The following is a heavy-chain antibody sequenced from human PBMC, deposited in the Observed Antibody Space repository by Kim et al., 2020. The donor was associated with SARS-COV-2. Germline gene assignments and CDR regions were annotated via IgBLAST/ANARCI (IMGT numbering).Heavy chain of an antibody. D-gene: IGHD2-2*01. J-gene: IGHJ6*02. CDR1: GGSISSSSYY. CDR3: AARHRYCSSTSCYYYYYYGMDV. V-gene: IGHV4-39*01. CDR2: IYYSGST. Sequence: SETLSLTCTVSGGSISSSSYYWGWIRQPPGKGLGWIGSIYYSGSTYYNPSLKSRVTISVDTSKNQFSLKLSSVTAADTAVYYCAARHRYCSSTSCYYYYYYGMDVWGQGTTVTVSS.